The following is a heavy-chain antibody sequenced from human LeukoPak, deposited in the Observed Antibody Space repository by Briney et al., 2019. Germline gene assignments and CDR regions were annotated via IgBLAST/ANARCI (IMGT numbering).Heavy chain of an antibody. CDR1: GYTFTSYD. CDR3: ARGPLLWFGESLYYYYGMDV. CDR2: MNPNSGNT. D-gene: IGHD3-10*01. V-gene: IGHV1-8*01. J-gene: IGHJ6*02. Sequence: GASVKVSFKASGYTFTSYDINWVRQATGQGLEWMGWMNPNSGNTGYAQKFPGRVTMTRNTSISTAYMELSSLRSEDTAVYYCARGPLLWFGESLYYYYGMDVWGQGTTVTVSS.